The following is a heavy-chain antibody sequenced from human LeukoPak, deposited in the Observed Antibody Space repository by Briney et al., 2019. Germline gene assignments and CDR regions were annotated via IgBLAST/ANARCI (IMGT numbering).Heavy chain of an antibody. CDR1: GGSFSGYY. D-gene: IGHD3-22*01. J-gene: IGHJ2*01. V-gene: IGHV4-34*01. CDR3: ARGRRRSIVVSWYFDL. CDR2: INHSGST. Sequence: SETLSLTCAVYGGSFSGYYWSWIRQPPGKGLEWIGEINHSGSTNYNPSLKSRVTISVDTSKNQFSLKLSSVTAADTAVYYCARGRRRSIVVSWYFDLWGRGTLVTVSS.